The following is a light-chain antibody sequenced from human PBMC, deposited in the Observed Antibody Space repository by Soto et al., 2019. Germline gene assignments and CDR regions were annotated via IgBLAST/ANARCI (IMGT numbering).Light chain of an antibody. CDR3: SARDDILSGVV. J-gene: IGLJ7*01. Sequence: QAVVTQPPSASGTPGQRVTICCSGSSSNIGSNHVYWYQQFPGMAPKLLMYRSDQRPTGVPDRFSGSKSGTSASLAISGLRSDDEADYYCSARDDILSGVVFGGGTQLTVL. CDR2: RSD. CDR1: SSNIGSNH. V-gene: IGLV1-47*01.